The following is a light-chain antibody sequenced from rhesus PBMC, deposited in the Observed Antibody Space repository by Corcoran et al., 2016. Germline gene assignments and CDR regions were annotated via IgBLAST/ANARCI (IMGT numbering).Light chain of an antibody. CDR1: QGISNY. CDR2: DES. J-gene: IGKJ2*01. CDR3: LQYSSSPYS. Sequence: DIQLTQSPSSLSASVGDRVTISCRASQGISNYVAWYQQKPGKVPKLLIHDESKLHIGVPSRFSGSGYGTDFTLPINSLQPEDFATYYCLQYSSSPYSFGRGTKVEIK. V-gene: IGKV1-25*02.